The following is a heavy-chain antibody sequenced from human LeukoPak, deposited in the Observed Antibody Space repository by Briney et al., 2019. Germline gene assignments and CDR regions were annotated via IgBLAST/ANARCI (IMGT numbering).Heavy chain of an antibody. CDR2: ISSSSSYM. V-gene: IGHV3-21*01. Sequence: PGGSLRLSCAASGFTFSSYSMNWVRQAPGRGLEWVSSISSSSSYMYYADSVKGRFTISRDNAKNSLYLQMNSLRAEDTAVYYCARDQDYVWGSYPVDYWGQGTLVTVSS. J-gene: IGHJ4*02. CDR1: GFTFSSYS. CDR3: ARDQDYVWGSYPVDY. D-gene: IGHD3-16*01.